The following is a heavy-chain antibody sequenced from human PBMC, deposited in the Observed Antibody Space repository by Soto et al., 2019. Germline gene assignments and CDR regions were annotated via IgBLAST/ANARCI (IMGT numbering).Heavy chain of an antibody. CDR3: ARQIYDFVWGTYRPFYFDY. CDR1: GGSISNSNYY. D-gene: IGHD3-16*02. J-gene: IGHJ4*02. CDR2: IYYSGST. Sequence: SETLSLTCTVSGGSISNSNYYWGWIRQPPGKGLEWIGRIYYSGSTYYNPSLKSRVTISVDTSKNQFSLNLRSVTAADTAVYYCARQIYDFVWGTYRPFYFDYWGQGTLVTVSS. V-gene: IGHV4-39*01.